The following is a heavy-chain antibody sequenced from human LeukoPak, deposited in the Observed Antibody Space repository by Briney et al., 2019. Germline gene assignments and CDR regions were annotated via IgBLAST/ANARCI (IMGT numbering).Heavy chain of an antibody. Sequence: SETLSLTCTVSGGSISSYYWSWIRQPAGKGLEWIGRIYTSGSTNYNPSLKSRVTMSVDTSKNQFSLKLSSVTAADTAVYYCARQLRLRIAAVPAYFDDWGQGTLVTVSS. CDR1: GGSISSYY. CDR3: ARQLRLRIAAVPAYFDD. V-gene: IGHV4-4*07. J-gene: IGHJ4*02. CDR2: IYTSGST. D-gene: IGHD6-13*01.